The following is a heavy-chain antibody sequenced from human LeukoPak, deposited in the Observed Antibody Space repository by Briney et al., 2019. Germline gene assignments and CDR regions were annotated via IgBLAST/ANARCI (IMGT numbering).Heavy chain of an antibody. CDR2: ISYDGSNK. CDR3: AKDSPSVTTSDY. J-gene: IGHJ4*02. V-gene: IGHV3-30*18. CDR1: GFTFSSYG. D-gene: IGHD4-17*01. Sequence: GGSLGLSCAASGFTFSSYGMHWVRQAPGKGLEWVAVISYDGSNKYYADSVKGRFTISRDNSKNTLYLQMNSLRAEDTAVYYCAKDSPSVTTSDYWGQGTLVTVSS.